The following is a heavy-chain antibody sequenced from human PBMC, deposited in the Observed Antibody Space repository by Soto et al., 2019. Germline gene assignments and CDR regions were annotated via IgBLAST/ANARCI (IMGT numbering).Heavy chain of an antibody. J-gene: IGHJ5*02. CDR1: GYTFSNYG. CDR3: ARVVPGAEAWFGP. Sequence: QVQLVQSGGEVKRPGASVKVYCKTSGYTFSNYGITWVRQAPGQPLEWLGWISLNSDGTNYAQKFQGRVSMTTDTSTTTAYMELRSLRSDDTAVYYCARVVPGAEAWFGPRGQGTLVTVSS. CDR2: ISLNSDGT. D-gene: IGHD2-2*01. V-gene: IGHV1-18*01.